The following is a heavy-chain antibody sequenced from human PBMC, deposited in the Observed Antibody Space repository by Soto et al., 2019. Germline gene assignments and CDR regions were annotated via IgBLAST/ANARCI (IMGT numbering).Heavy chain of an antibody. CDR3: ARERGYCSGGSCSYYDDMDV. CDR2: IYHSGST. CDR1: GGSISSSNW. D-gene: IGHD2-15*01. V-gene: IGHV4-4*02. J-gene: IGHJ6*02. Sequence: QVQLQESGPGLVKPSGTLSLTCAVSGGSISSSNWWSCFRQPPGKGLEWIGEIYHSGSTNYNPSLKSRVTVSVDKSTTQFSLKLSYVTAADTAVYYCARERGYCSGGSCSYYDDMDVWGQGTTVTVSS.